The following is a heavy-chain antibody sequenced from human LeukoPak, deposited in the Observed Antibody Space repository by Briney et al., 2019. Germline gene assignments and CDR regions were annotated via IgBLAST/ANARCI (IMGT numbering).Heavy chain of an antibody. D-gene: IGHD5-12*01. CDR1: GFSISRYL. V-gene: IGHV3-7*01. CDR3: ARGGYSFDY. Sequence: GGSLRLSCAASGFSISRYLMTWVRQAPGKGLEWVARLHADGNEKYFVHSVKGRFTVSRDNAKNSLYLQMNSLRVEDTAVYYCARGGYSFDYLGQGTLVTVSS. J-gene: IGHJ4*02. CDR2: LHADGNEK.